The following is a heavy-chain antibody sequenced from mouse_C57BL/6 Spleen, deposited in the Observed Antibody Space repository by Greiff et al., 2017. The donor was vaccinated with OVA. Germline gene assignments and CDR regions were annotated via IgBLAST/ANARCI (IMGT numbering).Heavy chain of an antibody. Sequence: EVKLVESGGGLVQPGGSLKLSCAASGFTFSDAWMDWVRQSPEKGLEWVAEIRNKANNHATYYAESVKGRFTISRDDSKSSVYLQMNSLRAEDTGIYYCTGLGHYYAMDYWGQGTSVTVSS. J-gene: IGHJ4*01. V-gene: IGHV6-6*01. CDR1: GFTFSDAW. CDR3: TGLGHYYAMDY. CDR2: IRNKANNHAT. D-gene: IGHD3-3*01.